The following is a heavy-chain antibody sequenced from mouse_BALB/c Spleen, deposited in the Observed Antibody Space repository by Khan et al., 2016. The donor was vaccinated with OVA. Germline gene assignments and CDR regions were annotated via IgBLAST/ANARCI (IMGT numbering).Heavy chain of an antibody. D-gene: IGHD1-1*01. J-gene: IGHJ3*01. V-gene: IGHV5-6*01. CDR3: TRIAYYYDSEGFAY. Sequence: EVELVESGGDLVKPGGSLKLSCAASGFTFSTYGMSWVRQAPDKRLEWVATVSTGGSYTYYPDSVNGRFTIFRDNAKNTLYLQMSGLRTEDTAMFYCTRIAYYYDSEGFAYWGQGTLVTVSA. CDR2: VSTGGSYT. CDR1: GFTFSTYG.